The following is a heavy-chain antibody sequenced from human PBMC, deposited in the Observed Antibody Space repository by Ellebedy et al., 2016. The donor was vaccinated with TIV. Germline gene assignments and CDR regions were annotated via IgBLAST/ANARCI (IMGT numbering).Heavy chain of an antibody. CDR2: IYPGDSDT. D-gene: IGHD3-3*01. J-gene: IGHJ5*02. Sequence: ASVKVSCKGSGYSFTSYSIGWVRQMPGKGLEWMGIIYPGDSDTRYSPSFQGQVTISADKSISTAYLQWSSLKASDTAMYYCAREYYDFWSGYRGGLGFDPWGQGTLVTVSS. CDR1: GYSFTSYS. CDR3: AREYYDFWSGYRGGLGFDP. V-gene: IGHV5-51*01.